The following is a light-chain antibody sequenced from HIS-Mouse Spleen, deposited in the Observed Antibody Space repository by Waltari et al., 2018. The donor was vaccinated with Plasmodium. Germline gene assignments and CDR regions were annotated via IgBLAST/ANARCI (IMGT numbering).Light chain of an antibody. V-gene: IGLV1-40*01. CDR1: SSHVGAGKD. Sequence: QSVLTQPPSVSGAPGQRVTLSCTGRSSHVGAGKDVPWYQQRPGTSHKHLIYGNSNRPSGVPDRFSGSKSGTSASLAITGLQAEDEADYYCQSYDSSLSGSVFGGGTKLTVL. J-gene: IGLJ2*01. CDR3: QSYDSSLSGSV. CDR2: GNS.